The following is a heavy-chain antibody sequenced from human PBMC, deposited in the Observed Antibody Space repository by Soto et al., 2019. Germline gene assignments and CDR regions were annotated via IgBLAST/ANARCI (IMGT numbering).Heavy chain of an antibody. Sequence: SETLSLTCAVYGGSFSGYYWSWIRQPPGKGLEWIGEINHSGSTNYNPSLKSRVTISVDTSKNQFSLKLSSVTAADTAVYYCARGLFGSGSYSVPFDYWGQGTLVTVSS. CDR2: INHSGST. CDR1: GGSFSGYY. CDR3: ARGLFGSGSYSVPFDY. J-gene: IGHJ4*02. V-gene: IGHV4-34*01. D-gene: IGHD3-10*01.